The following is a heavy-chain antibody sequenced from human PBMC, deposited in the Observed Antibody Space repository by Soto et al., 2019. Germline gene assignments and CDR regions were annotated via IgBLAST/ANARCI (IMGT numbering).Heavy chain of an antibody. Sequence: PGGSLRLSCAASGFTFSSYALSWVRQAPGKGLEWVSAISGSGGSTYYADSVKGRFTISRDNSKNTLYLQMNSLRAEDTAVYYCAKDYSAGIAAAGSAEYFQHWGQGTLVTVSS. CDR3: AKDYSAGIAAAGSAEYFQH. CDR1: GFTFSSYA. J-gene: IGHJ1*01. CDR2: ISGSGGST. V-gene: IGHV3-23*01. D-gene: IGHD6-13*01.